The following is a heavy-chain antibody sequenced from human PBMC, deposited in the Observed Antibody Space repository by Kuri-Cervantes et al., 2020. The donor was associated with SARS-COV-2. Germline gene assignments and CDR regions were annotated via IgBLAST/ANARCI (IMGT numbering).Heavy chain of an antibody. CDR3: ARDPNANHNNWFDP. J-gene: IGHJ5*02. Sequence: SETLSLTCTVSGGSISSHYWSWIRQPPGKGLEWIGYIYYSGSTNYNPSLKSRVTISVDTSKNQFSLKLSSVTAADTAVYYCARDPNANHNNWFDPWSQGTLVTVSS. D-gene: IGHD4/OR15-4a*01. V-gene: IGHV4-59*11. CDR2: IYYSGST. CDR1: GGSISSHY.